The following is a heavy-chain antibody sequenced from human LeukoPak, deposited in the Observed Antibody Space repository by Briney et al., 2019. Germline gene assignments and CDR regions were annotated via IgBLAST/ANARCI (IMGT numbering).Heavy chain of an antibody. V-gene: IGHV4-39*01. D-gene: IGHD2-2*01. J-gene: IGHJ4*02. CDR2: IYYSGST. Sequence: PSETLSLTCTVSGGSISSSSYYWGWIRQPPGKGLEWIGSIYYSGSTYYNPSLKSRVTISVDTSKNQFSLKLSSVTAADTAVYYCARRQSTYCSSTSCSRRDVDYWGQGTLVTVSS. CDR1: GGSISSSSYY. CDR3: ARRQSTYCSSTSCSRRDVDY.